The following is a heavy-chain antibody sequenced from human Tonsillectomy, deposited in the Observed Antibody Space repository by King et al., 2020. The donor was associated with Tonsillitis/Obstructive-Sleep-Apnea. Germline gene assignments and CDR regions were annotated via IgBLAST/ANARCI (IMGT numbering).Heavy chain of an antibody. D-gene: IGHD1-26*01. CDR3: ARGRSSWESDLDY. Sequence: VQLVESGGGLVRPGGSLRLSCTASGFTFSSYSMSWVRQAPGKGLEWVSSITSYIYYADSVKGRFTISRDNAKNSLYLQMNSLRAEDTAVYYCARGRSSWESDLDYWGQGTLVTVSS. J-gene: IGHJ4*02. CDR2: ITSYI. CDR1: GFTFSSYS. V-gene: IGHV3-21*01.